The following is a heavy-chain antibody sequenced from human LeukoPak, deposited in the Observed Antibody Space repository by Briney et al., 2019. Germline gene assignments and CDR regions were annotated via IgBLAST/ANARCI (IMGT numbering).Heavy chain of an antibody. Sequence: PSETLSLTCTVSGGSISSNTSYWGWIRQPPGKGLEWIGSIYYRGSSYYNPSLKSRVTISIDTSKNQFSLKLSSVTAADTAVYYCARGRGYYDSSGYYDFDYWGQGTLVTVSS. CDR3: ARGRGYYDSSGYYDFDY. CDR2: IYYRGSS. CDR1: GGSISSNTSY. V-gene: IGHV4-39*01. D-gene: IGHD3-22*01. J-gene: IGHJ4*02.